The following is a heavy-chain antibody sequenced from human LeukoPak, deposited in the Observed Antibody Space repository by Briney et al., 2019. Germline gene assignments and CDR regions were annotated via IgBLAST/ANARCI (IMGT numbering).Heavy chain of an antibody. J-gene: IGHJ6*02. D-gene: IGHD4-17*01. CDR1: GGSFSGYY. CDR3: ARVVVVITVTTSYYYGMDV. CDR2: INHSGST. Sequence: SETLSLTCAVYGGSFSGYYWSWIRQPPGKGLEWIGEINHSGSTNYNPSLKSRVTISVDTSKNQFSLKLSSVTAADTAVYYCARVVVVITVTTSYYYGMDVWGQGTTVTGSS. V-gene: IGHV4-34*01.